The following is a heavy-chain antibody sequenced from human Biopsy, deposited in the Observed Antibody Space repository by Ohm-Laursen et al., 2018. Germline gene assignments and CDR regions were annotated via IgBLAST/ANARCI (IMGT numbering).Heavy chain of an antibody. CDR1: SGLISNYY. D-gene: IGHD1-7*01. J-gene: IGHJ4*02. V-gene: IGHV4-4*07. CDR2: LYTSGDT. Sequence: SETLSLTCIVSSGLISNYYWSWIRQPAGKGLEWIGRLYTSGDTNYNPSLKSRVSVSEDTSKNQFSLRLTSVTAADTAVYYCARGPKRLTGTSYFEDWGRGILVTVSS. CDR3: ARGPKRLTGTSYFED.